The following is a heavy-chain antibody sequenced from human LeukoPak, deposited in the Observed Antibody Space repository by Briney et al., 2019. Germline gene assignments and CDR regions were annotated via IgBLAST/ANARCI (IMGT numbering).Heavy chain of an antibody. CDR3: ARDRNSGYSGYAFDC. D-gene: IGHD5-12*01. J-gene: IGHJ4*02. Sequence: GGSLRLSCAASGFTFSSYWMHWVRQAPGKGLEWVSRINSDGSSTTYADSVKGRFTISRDNDKNTLYLQMNSLRAEDTAVYYCARDRNSGYSGYAFDCWGQGTLVTVSS. V-gene: IGHV3-74*01. CDR1: GFTFSSYW. CDR2: INSDGSST.